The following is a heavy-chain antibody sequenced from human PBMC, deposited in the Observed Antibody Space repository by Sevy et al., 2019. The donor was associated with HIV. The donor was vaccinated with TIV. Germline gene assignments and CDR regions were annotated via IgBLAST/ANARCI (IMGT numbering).Heavy chain of an antibody. CDR3: AGENAWGRGYS. D-gene: IGHD1-26*01. Sequence: SETLSLTCTVSGGSITSFYWNWIRQPPGKGLEWIANIYYNGHINYNPSFKSRVPFSLDTSKNQFSLRLSSVTAADTAMYYCAGENAWGRGYSWGQGTLVTVSS. J-gene: IGHJ4*02. V-gene: IGHV4-59*08. CDR1: GGSITSFY. CDR2: IYYNGHI.